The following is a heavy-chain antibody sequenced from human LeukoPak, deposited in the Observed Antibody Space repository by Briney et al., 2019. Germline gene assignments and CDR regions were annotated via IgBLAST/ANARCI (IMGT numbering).Heavy chain of an antibody. CDR3: ARSFAY. Sequence: GGSLRLSCTVSGFTVSSNSMSWVRQAPGKGLEWVSYISASGSTIYYADSVKGRFAISRDNAKNSLYLQMNSLRAEDTALYYCARSFAYWGQGTLVTVSS. CDR2: ISASGSTI. CDR1: GFTVSSNS. V-gene: IGHV3-48*04. J-gene: IGHJ4*02.